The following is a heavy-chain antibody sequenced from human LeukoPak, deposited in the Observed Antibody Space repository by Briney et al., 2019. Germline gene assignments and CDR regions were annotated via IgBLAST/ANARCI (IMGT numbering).Heavy chain of an antibody. Sequence: GGSLRLSCAASGFTFSSYNMNWVRQAPGKGLERVSYISSSSSTKYYADSVKGRFTISRDNAKNSLYLQMNSLRDEDTAVYYCARTTLSDYVDIVATIPYFFDYWGQGTLVTVSS. J-gene: IGHJ4*02. CDR3: ARTTLSDYVDIVATIPYFFDY. CDR1: GFTFSSYN. V-gene: IGHV3-48*02. D-gene: IGHD5-12*01. CDR2: ISSSSSTK.